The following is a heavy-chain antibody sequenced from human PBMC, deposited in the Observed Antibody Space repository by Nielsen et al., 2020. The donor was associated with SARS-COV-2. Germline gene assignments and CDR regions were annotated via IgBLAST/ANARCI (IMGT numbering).Heavy chain of an antibody. D-gene: IGHD2-2*01. CDR2: IYSGGSST. Sequence: GGSLRLSCAASGFTFSSYAMSWVRQAPGKGLEWVSVIYSGGSSTYYADSVKGRFTISRDISTNSLYLQMNSLRVEDTAVYYCARTYCSRTSCHNADWGQGILVTVSS. V-gene: IGHV3-23*03. J-gene: IGHJ4*02. CDR3: ARTYCSRTSCHNAD. CDR1: GFTFSSYA.